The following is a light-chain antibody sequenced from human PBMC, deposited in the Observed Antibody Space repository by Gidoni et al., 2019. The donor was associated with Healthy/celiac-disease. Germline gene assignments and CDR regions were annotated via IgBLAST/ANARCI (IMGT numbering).Light chain of an antibody. Sequence: DVVMTQSPLSRPVTPGEPASISCRSSQSLLHSNGYNYLDWYLQKPGQSPQLLIYLGSNRASGVPDRFSGSGSGTDFTLKISRVEAEDVGVYYCMQALQTPLTFXQXTRLEIK. CDR1: QSLLHSNGYNY. CDR2: LGS. J-gene: IGKJ5*01. V-gene: IGKV2-28*01. CDR3: MQALQTPLT.